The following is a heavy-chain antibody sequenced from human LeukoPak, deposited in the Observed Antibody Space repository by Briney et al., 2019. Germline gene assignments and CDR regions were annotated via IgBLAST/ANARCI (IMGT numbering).Heavy chain of an antibody. CDR3: AVHSGDGLDH. CDR1: GSALADLT. Sequence: ASVKVSXKVSGSALADLTMNWVRQAPGKGLEWMGGFDPEIDESIYVQKLQGRVTMTEDISRDTAYMELSNVTSEDTAVYYCAVHSGDGLDHWGQGTLVIVSS. CDR2: FDPEIDES. D-gene: IGHD7-27*01. V-gene: IGHV1-24*01. J-gene: IGHJ4*02.